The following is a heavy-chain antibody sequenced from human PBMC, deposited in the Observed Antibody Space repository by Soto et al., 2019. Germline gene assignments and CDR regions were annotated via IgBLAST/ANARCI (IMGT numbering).Heavy chain of an antibody. D-gene: IGHD3-3*01. J-gene: IGHJ4*02. V-gene: IGHV3-23*01. CDR2: ISGSGGST. CDR1: GFTFSSYA. CDR3: ATVGSSGILEWLFGFDY. Sequence: GGSLRLSCAASGFTFSSYAMSWVRQAPGKGLEWVSAISGSGGSTYYADSVKGRFTISRDNSKNTLYLQMNSLRAEDTAVYYCATVGSSGILEWLFGFDYWGQGTLVTVSS.